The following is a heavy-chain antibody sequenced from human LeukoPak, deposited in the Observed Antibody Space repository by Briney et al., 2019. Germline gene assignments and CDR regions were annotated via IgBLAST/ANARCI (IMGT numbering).Heavy chain of an antibody. Sequence: SETLSLTCTVSGGSLSNTDYYWGWIRQPPGKGLEWIGSIYYSGSTYYNPSLKSRVTIFLDTSKSQFSLKLSSVTAADTAVYYCARGAGSGSSGFDIWGQGTMVTVSS. V-gene: IGHV4-39*07. CDR1: GGSLSNTDYY. D-gene: IGHD3-10*01. CDR3: ARGAGSGSSGFDI. J-gene: IGHJ3*02. CDR2: IYYSGST.